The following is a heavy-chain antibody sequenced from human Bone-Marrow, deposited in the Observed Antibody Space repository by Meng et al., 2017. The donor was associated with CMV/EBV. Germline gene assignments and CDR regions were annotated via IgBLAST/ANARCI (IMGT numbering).Heavy chain of an antibody. V-gene: IGHV4-61*01. CDR3: ARDLIVVVPAAIPRYYYYGMDV. CDR1: GGSVSSGSYY. D-gene: IGHD2-2*02. Sequence: SETLSLTCTVSGGSVSSGSYYWSWIRQPPGKGLEWIGYIYYSGSTNYNPSLKSRVTISVDTSKNQFPLKLSSVTAADTAVYYCARDLIVVVPAAIPRYYYYGMDVWGQGTTVTVSS. J-gene: IGHJ6*02. CDR2: IYYSGST.